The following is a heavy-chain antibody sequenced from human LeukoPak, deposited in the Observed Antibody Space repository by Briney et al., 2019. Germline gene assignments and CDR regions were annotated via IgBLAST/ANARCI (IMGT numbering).Heavy chain of an antibody. CDR1: GFSFDTYA. D-gene: IGHD3-10*01. CDR2: WHDGSHK. Sequence: GRSLRLSCAASGFSFDTYAMHWVRQAPGQGLEWVALWHDGSHKFYSNSVRGQFTISRDNSKNTVYLQMNNLRPAHTAVYYCAREIFGSGSYPDFWGQGTLVTVSS. V-gene: IGHV3-33*01. CDR3: AREIFGSGSYPDF. J-gene: IGHJ4*02.